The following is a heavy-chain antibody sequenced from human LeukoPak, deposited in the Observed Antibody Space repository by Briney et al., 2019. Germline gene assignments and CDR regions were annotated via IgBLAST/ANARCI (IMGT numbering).Heavy chain of an antibody. D-gene: IGHD5-18*01. CDR3: ARDYQGGYGDKTVDY. CDR1: GGSISSNTYY. CDR2: IYYSGST. V-gene: IGHV4-39*06. J-gene: IGHJ4*02. Sequence: SETLSLTCTVSGGSISSNTYYWGWIRQPPGKGLEWIGSIYYSGSTYYNPSLKSRVTISVDTSKNQFPLKLSSVTAADTAVYYCARDYQGGYGDKTVDYWGQGTLVTVSS.